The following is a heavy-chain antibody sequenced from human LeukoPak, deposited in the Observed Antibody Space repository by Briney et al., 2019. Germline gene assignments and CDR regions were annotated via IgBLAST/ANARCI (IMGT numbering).Heavy chain of an antibody. V-gene: IGHV1-69*02. CDR1: GGTFSSYT. Sequence: SVKDSCKASGGTFSSYTISWVRQAPGQGLEWMGRIIPILGIANYAQKFQGRVTITADKSTSTAYMELSSLRSEDTAVYYCARRAVDWDTAMVSDYWGQGTLVTVSS. D-gene: IGHD5-18*01. CDR3: ARRAVDWDTAMVSDY. CDR2: IIPILGIA. J-gene: IGHJ4*02.